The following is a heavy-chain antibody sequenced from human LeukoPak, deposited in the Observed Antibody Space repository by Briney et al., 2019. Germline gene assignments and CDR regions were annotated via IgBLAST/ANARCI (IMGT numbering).Heavy chain of an antibody. D-gene: IGHD6-13*01. CDR1: GGSFSGYY. J-gene: IGHJ4*02. CDR3: ARRLRSYSSSWYGPVY. V-gene: IGHV4-34*01. CDR2: INHSGST. Sequence: PSETLSLTCAVYGGSFSGYYWSWIRQPPGKGLEWIGEINHSGSTNYNPSLKSRVTISVDTSKNQFSLKLSSVTAADTAVYYCARRLRSYSSSWYGPVYWGQGTLVTVSS.